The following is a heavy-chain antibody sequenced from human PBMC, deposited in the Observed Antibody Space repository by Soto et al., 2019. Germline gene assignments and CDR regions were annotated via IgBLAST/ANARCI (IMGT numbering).Heavy chain of an antibody. CDR2: ISGSGGST. V-gene: IGHV3-23*01. CDR1: GFTFSSYA. CDR3: AKEGHYDFWSGYYSGYYYYYMDV. J-gene: IGHJ6*03. Sequence: GGSLRLSCAASGFTFSSYAMSWVRQAPGKGLEWVSAISGSGGSTYYADSVKGRFTISRDNSKNTLYLQMNSLRAEDTAVYYCAKEGHYDFWSGYYSGYYYYYMDVWGKGTTVTVSS. D-gene: IGHD3-3*01.